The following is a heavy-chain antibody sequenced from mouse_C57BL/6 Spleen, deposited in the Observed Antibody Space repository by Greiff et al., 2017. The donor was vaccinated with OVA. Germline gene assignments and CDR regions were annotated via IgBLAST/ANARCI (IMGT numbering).Heavy chain of an antibody. CDR2: LGPGSGST. Sequence: QVQLQQSGAELVKPGASVKISCKASGYTFTDYYISWVKQRPGQGLEWIGKLGPGSGSTSYNEKFKGKATLTADKSSSTAYMQLSSLTSEDSAVYFCARIDWDNFDYWGQGTTLTVSS. J-gene: IGHJ2*01. CDR1: GYTFTDYY. CDR3: ARIDWDNFDY. V-gene: IGHV1-77*01. D-gene: IGHD4-1*01.